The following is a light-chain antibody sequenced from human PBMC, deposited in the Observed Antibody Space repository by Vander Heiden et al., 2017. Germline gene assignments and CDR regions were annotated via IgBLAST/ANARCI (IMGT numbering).Light chain of an antibody. J-gene: IGKJ2*01. CDR3: QQSNGAPYN. Sequence: DIQMTKSSPSLSASLGDRVTITCRASERIDHYLNWYRQKPGKGPELLIYAASNLQSWVPSRFSGSGSGTDFTLTIASLRPEDFATYYCQQSNGAPYNFGQGTKLE. CDR2: AAS. V-gene: IGKV1-39*01. CDR1: ERIDHY.